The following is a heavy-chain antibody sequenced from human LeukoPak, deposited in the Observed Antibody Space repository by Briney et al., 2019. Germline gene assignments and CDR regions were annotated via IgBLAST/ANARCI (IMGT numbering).Heavy chain of an antibody. J-gene: IGHJ5*02. V-gene: IGHV3-23*01. CDR2: ISGSGGST. CDR1: GFTFGSYA. D-gene: IGHD3-10*01. CDR3: AKDRSGRPNPNWFDP. Sequence: GGSLRLSCAASGFTFGSYAMSWVRQAPGKGLEWVSAISGSGGSTYYADSVKGRFTISRDNSKNTLYLQMNSLRAEDTAVYYCAKDRSGRPNPNWFDPWGQGTLVTVSS.